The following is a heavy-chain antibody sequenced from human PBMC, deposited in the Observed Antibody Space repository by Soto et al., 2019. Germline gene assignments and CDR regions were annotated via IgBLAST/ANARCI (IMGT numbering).Heavy chain of an antibody. CDR1: GFTFSSYA. J-gene: IGHJ6*03. CDR3: AKDSRDTLLYSPYYYYYMDV. V-gene: IGHV3-23*01. Sequence: GGSLRLSCAASGFTFSSYAMSWVRQAPGKGLEWVSAISGSGGSTYCADSVKGRFTISRDNSKNTLYLQMNSLRAEDTAVYYCAKDSRDTLLYSPYYYYYMDVWGKGTTVTVSS. D-gene: IGHD2-15*01. CDR2: ISGSGGST.